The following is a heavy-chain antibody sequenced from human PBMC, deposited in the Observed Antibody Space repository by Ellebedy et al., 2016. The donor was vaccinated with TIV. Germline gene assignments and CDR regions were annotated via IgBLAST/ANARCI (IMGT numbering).Heavy chain of an antibody. J-gene: IGHJ4*02. CDR3: ARQASMPTPRSGFDY. CDR1: GGSISSSSYY. V-gene: IGHV4-39*01. D-gene: IGHD6-19*01. Sequence: SETLSLTCTVSGGSISSSSYYWGWIRQPPGKGLEWIGSIYYSGSTYYNPSLKSRVTISVDTSKNQFSLKLSSVTAADTAVYYCARQASMPTPRSGFDYWGQGTLVTVSS. CDR2: IYYSGST.